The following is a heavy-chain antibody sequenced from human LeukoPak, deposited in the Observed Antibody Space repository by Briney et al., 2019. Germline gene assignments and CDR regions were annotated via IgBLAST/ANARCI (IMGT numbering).Heavy chain of an antibody. CDR1: GGSISSYY. V-gene: IGHV4-59*01. J-gene: IGHJ4*02. D-gene: IGHD4-17*01. Sequence: SETLSLTCTVSGGSISSYYWSWIRQPPGKGLEWIGYIYYSGSTNYNPSLKSRVTISVDTSKNQFSLKLSSVTAADTAVYYCARGLGIASDYGFDYWGQGTLVTVSS. CDR2: IYYSGST. CDR3: ARGLGIASDYGFDY.